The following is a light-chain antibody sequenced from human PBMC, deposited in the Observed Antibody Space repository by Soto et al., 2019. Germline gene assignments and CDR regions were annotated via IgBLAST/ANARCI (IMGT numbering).Light chain of an antibody. CDR2: KAS. Sequence: DIQMTQSPSTLSASVGDRVTITCRASQSISSWLAWYQQKPGKAPKLLIYKASSLESGVPSRFRGSGSGTEFTLTISSLQPDDFATYYCQQYNSYWTFGHGTKVEIK. CDR3: QQYNSYWT. J-gene: IGKJ1*01. V-gene: IGKV1-5*03. CDR1: QSISSW.